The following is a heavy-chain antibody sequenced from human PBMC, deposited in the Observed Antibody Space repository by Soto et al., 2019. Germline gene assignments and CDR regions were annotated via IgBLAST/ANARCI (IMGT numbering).Heavy chain of an antibody. V-gene: IGHV3-30*18. CDR2: ISYDGSTE. CDR3: AKEPELIIKGTVGVPAVAYYGMDV. CDR1: GFNFSNYG. Sequence: SLRLSCVASGFNFSNYGMHWVRQAPGKGLEWVAVISYDGSTEYYADSVKGRFTVSRDSSKNTLDLQIDSPRPEDTAVYYCAKEPELIIKGTVGVPAVAYYGMDVWGQGTTVTVSS. J-gene: IGHJ6*02. D-gene: IGHD2-2*01.